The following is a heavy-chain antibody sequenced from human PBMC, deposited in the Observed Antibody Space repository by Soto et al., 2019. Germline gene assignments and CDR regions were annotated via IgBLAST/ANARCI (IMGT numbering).Heavy chain of an antibody. Sequence: GGSLRLSCAASGFTISSYWMSWVRQAPGKGLEWVANIKQDGSEKYYVDSVKGRFTISRNNAKNSLYLQMNSLRAEDTAVYYCARRGSSWYGGYWGQGTLVTVSS. J-gene: IGHJ4*02. V-gene: IGHV3-7*01. CDR2: IKQDGSEK. CDR3: ARRGSSWYGGY. CDR1: GFTISSYW. D-gene: IGHD6-13*01.